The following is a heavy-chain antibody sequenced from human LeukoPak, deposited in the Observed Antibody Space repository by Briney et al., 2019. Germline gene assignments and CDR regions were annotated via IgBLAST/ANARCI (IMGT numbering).Heavy chain of an antibody. V-gene: IGHV1-69*06. CDR2: IIPIFGTA. CDR1: GGTFSNYA. CDR3: AKRDNVYYYYGMDV. Sequence: PVKVSCKASGGTFSNYAISWVRQAPGQGLKWMGGIIPIFGTANYAQRFQGRVTITADKSTSTAYMELSSLRSEDTAVYYCAKRDNVYYYYGMDVWGKGTTVTVSS. J-gene: IGHJ6*04. D-gene: IGHD1-14*01.